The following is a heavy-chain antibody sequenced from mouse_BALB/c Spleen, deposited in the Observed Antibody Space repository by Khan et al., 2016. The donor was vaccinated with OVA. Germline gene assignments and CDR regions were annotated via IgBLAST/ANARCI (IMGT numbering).Heavy chain of an antibody. D-gene: IGHD1-1*02. V-gene: IGHV5-12*02. CDR2: IRNRVTTP. CDR1: GFTFTDYY. J-gene: IGHJ3*01. Sequence: EVELVESGGGFMQPGGSLKLSCATSGFTFTDYYMYWVRQTSERRMEWVAYIRNRVTTPYYPDTVRRRFTISRDNAKHILYLHTSRLKSEDTARYYCAREGDGGGLAYWGQGTLVTVSA. CDR3: AREGDGGGLAY.